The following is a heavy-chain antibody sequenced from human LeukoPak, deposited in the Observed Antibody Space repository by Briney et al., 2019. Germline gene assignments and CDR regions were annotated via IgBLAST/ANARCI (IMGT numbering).Heavy chain of an antibody. J-gene: IGHJ5*02. CDR1: GFTFSSYG. CDR3: AKFGSGYYGSGTYLGDWFDP. CDR2: ISGSGGST. D-gene: IGHD3-10*01. Sequence: GGSLRLSCAASGFTFSSYGMSWVRQAPGKGLEWVSAISGSGGSTYYADSVKGRFTISRDNSKNTLYLQMNSLRAEDTAVYYCAKFGSGYYGSGTYLGDWFDPWGQGTQVTVSS. V-gene: IGHV3-23*01.